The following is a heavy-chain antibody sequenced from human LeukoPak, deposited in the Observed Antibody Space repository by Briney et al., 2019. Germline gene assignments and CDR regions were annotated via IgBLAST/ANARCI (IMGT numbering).Heavy chain of an antibody. Sequence: GGSLRLSCAASGFTFSDYYMSWIRQAPGKGLEWVSYISSSGSTIYYADSVKGRFTISRDNAKNSLYLQVNSLRAEDTAVYYCARIGERLRYFDWLPSNDAFDIWGQGTMVTVSS. CDR2: ISSSGSTI. CDR1: GFTFSDYY. V-gene: IGHV3-11*01. CDR3: ARIGERLRYFDWLPSNDAFDI. J-gene: IGHJ3*02. D-gene: IGHD3-9*01.